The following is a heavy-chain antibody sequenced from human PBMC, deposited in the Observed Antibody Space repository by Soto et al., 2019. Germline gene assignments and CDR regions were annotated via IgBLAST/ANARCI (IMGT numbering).Heavy chain of an antibody. Sequence: PSETLSLTCTVSGGSISSGDYYWSWIRQPPGKGLEWIGYIYYSGSTYYNPSLKSRVTISVDTSKNQFSLKLSSVTAADTAVYYCARGEYSREVYFDYWGQGTLVTVSS. CDR3: ARGEYSREVYFDY. V-gene: IGHV4-30-4*01. J-gene: IGHJ4*02. CDR2: IYYSGST. D-gene: IGHD6-6*01. CDR1: GGSISSGDYY.